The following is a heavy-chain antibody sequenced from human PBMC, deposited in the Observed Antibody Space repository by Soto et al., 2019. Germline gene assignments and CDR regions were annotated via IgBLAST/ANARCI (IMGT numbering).Heavy chain of an antibody. Sequence: QVQLQESGPGLVKPSQTLSLTCTVSGGSISSGGYYWSWIRQHPGKGQEWVGYIYYSGSTYYNPSLKSRVTISADTSKIQFSLKLSSVTAADTAVYYCTAGVVVGLWNDTWYFDLWGRGTLVTVSS. J-gene: IGHJ2*01. V-gene: IGHV4-31*03. CDR1: GGSISSGGYY. CDR2: IYYSGST. D-gene: IGHD2-15*01. CDR3: TAGVVVGLWNDTWYFDL.